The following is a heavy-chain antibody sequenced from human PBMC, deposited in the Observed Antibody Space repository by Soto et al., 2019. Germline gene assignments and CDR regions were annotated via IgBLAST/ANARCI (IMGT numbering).Heavy chain of an antibody. D-gene: IGHD1-1*01. CDR3: AKDRHSWNRIGYFDY. Sequence: QXQLVESGGGXXXXGXXXXXXCGVSXXXXXXXGMHXXXXXXGXGLEWVAIISYDGRNKFYGDSVKGRFTISRDNSKNTLYLQMNSLRPEDTAVYYCAKDRHSWNRIGYFDYWGQGTLVTISS. V-gene: IGHV3-30*18. J-gene: IGHJ4*02. CDR2: ISYDGRNK. CDR1: XXXXXXXG.